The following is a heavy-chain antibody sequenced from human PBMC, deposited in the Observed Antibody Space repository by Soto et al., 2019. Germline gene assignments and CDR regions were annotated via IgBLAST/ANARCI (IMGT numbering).Heavy chain of an antibody. CDR3: ERNVYYYDSSGYCYYYYGMDV. Sequence: ASVKVSCKASGYTFTSYGISWVRQAPGQGLEWMGWISAYNGNTNYAQKLQGRVTMTTDTSTSTAYMELRSLRSDDTAVYYCERNVYYYDSSGYCYYYYGMDVWGQGTTVTVSS. CDR2: ISAYNGNT. D-gene: IGHD3-22*01. J-gene: IGHJ6*02. CDR1: GYTFTSYG. V-gene: IGHV1-18*01.